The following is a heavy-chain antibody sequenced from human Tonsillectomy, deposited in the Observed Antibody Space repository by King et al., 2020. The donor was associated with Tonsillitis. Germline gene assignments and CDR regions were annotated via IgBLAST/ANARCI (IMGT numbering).Heavy chain of an antibody. CDR2: ISNSGNTIFSSDSV. J-gene: IGHJ4*02. V-gene: IGHV3-11*01. Sequence: VQLVESGGGLVKPGGSLRLSCEASGFTFSDYYMSWIRQAPGKGLEWIAYISNSGNTIFSSDSVFYSDSVKGRFTISRDNAKKSLYLQMNSLRAEDTAVYHCAREGITKPSDYWGQGTLVTVSS. CDR3: AREGITKPSDY. CDR1: GFTFSDYY. D-gene: IGHD1-14*01.